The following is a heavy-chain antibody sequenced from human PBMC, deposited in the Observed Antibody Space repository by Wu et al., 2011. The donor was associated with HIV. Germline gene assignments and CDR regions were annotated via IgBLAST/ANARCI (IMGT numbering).Heavy chain of an antibody. CDR2: INPNSGDT. V-gene: IGHV1-2*02. D-gene: IGHD2-2*01. CDR1: GYTFTAYY. J-gene: IGHJ2*01. CDR3: VRDWRYCDSLSCPQQMYWYFDL. Sequence: QVQLVQSGAEARKPGASVKVSCTTSGYTFTAYYIHWVRQAPGQGLEWMGWINPNSGDTKYAQRLQGRVTLTRDTSITTAYMELSGLRSDDTATYYCVRDWRYCDSLSCPQQMYWYFDLWGRGTLVAVSS.